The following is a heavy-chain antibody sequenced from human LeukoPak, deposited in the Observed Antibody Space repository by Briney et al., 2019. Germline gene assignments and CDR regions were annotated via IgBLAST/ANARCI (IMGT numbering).Heavy chain of an antibody. CDR3: ARALGRQWLATFDY. CDR2: IYYSGST. D-gene: IGHD6-19*01. V-gene: IGHV4-59*01. Sequence: SETLSLTCTVSGGSISSYYLSWIRQPPGKGLEWIGYIYYSGSTNYNPSLKSRVTISVDTSKNQFSLKLSSVTAADTAVYYCARALGRQWLATFDYWGQGTLVTVSS. CDR1: GGSISSYY. J-gene: IGHJ4*02.